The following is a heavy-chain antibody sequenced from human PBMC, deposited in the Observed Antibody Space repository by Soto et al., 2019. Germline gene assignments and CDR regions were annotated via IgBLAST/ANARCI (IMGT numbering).Heavy chain of an antibody. CDR2: LNPRNGQT. Sequence: QVQLVQSGAEVKKPGASVKVSCQTSGYNFSAYYFNWVRQAAGQGPEWMGWLNPRNGQTGYVQKFRGRVTMTRDTSIATVYLGLSRLTYQDTAIYICARETDTSMVDYWGQGTLVTVSS. J-gene: IGHJ4*02. D-gene: IGHD5-18*01. CDR1: GYNFSAYY. V-gene: IGHV1-8*01. CDR3: ARETDTSMVDY.